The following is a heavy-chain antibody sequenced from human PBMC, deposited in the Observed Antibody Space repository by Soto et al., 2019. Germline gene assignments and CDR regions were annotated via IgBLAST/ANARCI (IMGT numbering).Heavy chain of an antibody. CDR1: GFTFSSQW. J-gene: IGHJ4*02. V-gene: IGHV3-74*01. CDR3: VRDIR. Sequence: EVQLVESGGGLVQPGGSLRLSCAASGFTFSSQWMYWVRQSPGKGPVWVSYINSDGSRIGSADSVKGRFTISRDNAKNTLYLQLNSLRVEDTAVYYCVRDIRWGRGTLVTVSS. CDR2: INSDGSRI.